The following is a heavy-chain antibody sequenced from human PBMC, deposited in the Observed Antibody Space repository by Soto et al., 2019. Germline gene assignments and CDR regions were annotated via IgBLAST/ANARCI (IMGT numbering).Heavy chain of an antibody. CDR2: ISSTTNYI. Sequence: GGSLRLSCAASGFTFTRYSMNWVRQAPGKGLEWVSSISSTTNYIYYADSMKGRFTVSRDNAKNSVYLEMNSLSAEDTALYYCARESEDLTSNFDYWGQGTLVTVSS. V-gene: IGHV3-21*01. CDR1: GFTFTRYS. J-gene: IGHJ4*02. CDR3: ARESEDLTSNFDY.